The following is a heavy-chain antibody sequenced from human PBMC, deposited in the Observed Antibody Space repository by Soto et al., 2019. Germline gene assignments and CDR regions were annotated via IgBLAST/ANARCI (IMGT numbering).Heavy chain of an antibody. Sequence: PSETLSLTCAVSGGSISSGGYSWSWMRQPPGKGLEWIGYIYHSGSTYYNPSLKSRVTISVDRSKNQFSLKLTSVTAADTAMYYCARASGSSSFNDYWGQGTLVTVSS. V-gene: IGHV4-30-2*01. D-gene: IGHD6-13*01. CDR1: GGSISSGGYS. CDR3: ARASGSSSFNDY. J-gene: IGHJ4*02. CDR2: IYHSGST.